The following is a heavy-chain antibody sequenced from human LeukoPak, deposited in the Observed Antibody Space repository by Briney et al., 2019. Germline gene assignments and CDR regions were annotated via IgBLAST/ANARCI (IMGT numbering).Heavy chain of an antibody. CDR3: ASSTTVTTLYNWFDP. V-gene: IGHV4-39*01. CDR1: GGSISSSSYY. D-gene: IGHD4-17*01. Sequence: SETLSLTCTVSGGSISSSSYYWGWIRQPPGKGLEWIGSIYYSGSTYYNPPLKSRVTVSVDTSQNQFSLKLSSVTAADTAVYYCASSTTVTTLYNWFDPWGQGTLVTVSS. J-gene: IGHJ5*02. CDR2: IYYSGST.